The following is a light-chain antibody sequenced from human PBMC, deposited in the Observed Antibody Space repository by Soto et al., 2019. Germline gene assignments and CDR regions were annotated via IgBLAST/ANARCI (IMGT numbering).Light chain of an antibody. CDR2: EVC. J-gene: IGLJ3*02. CDR3: TSVTGSSTWV. Sequence: QSALTQPASVSGSPGQSITISCTGTSSDVGGYNYVSWFQQPPGNAPKLKIYEVCNRPSGFSNGSSVSKSGYTAFLTISDHQAEDEADYYCTSVTGSSTWVFGGGTKLAVL. CDR1: SSDVGGYNY. V-gene: IGLV2-14*03.